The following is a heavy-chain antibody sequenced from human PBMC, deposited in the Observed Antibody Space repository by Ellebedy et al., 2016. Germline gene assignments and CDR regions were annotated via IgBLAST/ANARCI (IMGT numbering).Heavy chain of an antibody. CDR3: ARDRSYGSPFDL. CDR1: GFTSSAYR. J-gene: IGHJ5*02. Sequence: GGSLRLSXAASGFTSSAYRMSWVRQAPGKGLEWVANIKQDGSEKYYVDSVKGRFTISRDNAKNSLYLQMNSLRTEDTALYYCARDRSYGSPFDLWGQGTLVTVSS. D-gene: IGHD3-10*01. CDR2: IKQDGSEK. V-gene: IGHV3-7*03.